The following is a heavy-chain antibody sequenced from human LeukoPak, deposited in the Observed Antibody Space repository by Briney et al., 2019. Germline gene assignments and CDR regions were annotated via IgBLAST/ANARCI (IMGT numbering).Heavy chain of an antibody. J-gene: IGHJ5*02. Sequence: GGSLRLSCAASGFTFSGSAMHWVRQASGKGLEWVGRIRSKANSYAIAYAASVKGRFTISRDDSKNTAYLQMNSLKTEDTAVYYCTRLGDIVVVPAAGFDPWGQGTLVTVSS. CDR2: IRSKANSYAI. CDR1: GFTFSGSA. CDR3: TRLGDIVVVPAAGFDP. V-gene: IGHV3-73*01. D-gene: IGHD2-2*01.